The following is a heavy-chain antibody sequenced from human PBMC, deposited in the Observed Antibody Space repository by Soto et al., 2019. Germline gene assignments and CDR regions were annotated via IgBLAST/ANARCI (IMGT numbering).Heavy chain of an antibody. CDR3: ARDLKWNQADF. V-gene: IGHV3-74*01. J-gene: IGHJ4*02. D-gene: IGHD1-20*01. Sequence: GGSLRLSCAASGFTFSNHWMHWVRQVSGKGLIWVSRINVDGSITNYADSVKGRFTISRDNAKNTLYLQMNSLRAEDTALYYCARDLKWNQADFWGQGTLVTVSS. CDR1: GFTFSNHW. CDR2: INVDGSIT.